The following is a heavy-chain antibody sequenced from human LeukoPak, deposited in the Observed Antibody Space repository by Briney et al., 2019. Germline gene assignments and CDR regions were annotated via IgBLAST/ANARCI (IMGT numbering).Heavy chain of an antibody. CDR2: ISGSGGST. D-gene: IGHD3-22*01. CDR1: GFTFSSYA. Sequence: PGGSLRLSCAASGFTFSSYAMSWVRQAPGKGLEWVSAISGSGGSTYYADSVKGRFTISTDNSKNTLYLQMNSLRAEYTAVYYCAKGNTMIVVVSDYWGQGTLVTVSS. V-gene: IGHV3-23*01. CDR3: AKGNTMIVVVSDY. J-gene: IGHJ4*02.